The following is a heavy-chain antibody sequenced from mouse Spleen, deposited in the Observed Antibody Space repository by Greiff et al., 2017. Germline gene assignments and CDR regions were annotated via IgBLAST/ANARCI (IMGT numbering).Heavy chain of an antibody. V-gene: IGHV1-19*01. CDR2: INPYNGGT. D-gene: IGHD2-1*01. CDR1: GYTFTDYY. CDR3: ARGNYALYAMDY. J-gene: IGHJ4*01. Sequence: VQLQQSGPVLVKPGASVKMSCKASGYTFTDYYMNWVKQSHGKSLEWIGVINPYNGGTSYNQKFKGKATLTVDKSSSTAYMELNSLTSEDSAVYYCARGNYALYAMDYWGQGTSVTVSS.